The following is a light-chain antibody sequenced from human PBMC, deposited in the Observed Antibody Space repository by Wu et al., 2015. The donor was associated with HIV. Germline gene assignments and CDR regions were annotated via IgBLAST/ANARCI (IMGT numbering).Light chain of an antibody. CDR1: QGVSSN. CDR3: QQYNNWPPWT. CDR2: GAS. Sequence: EIVMAQSPATLSVSPGERVTLSCRASQGVSSNLAWYQQKPGQAPRLLVHGASTRATGIPARFSGSGSGTEFTLTISSLQSEDFAVYYCQQYNNWPPWTFGQGIKVEIK. J-gene: IGKJ1*01. V-gene: IGKV3-15*01.